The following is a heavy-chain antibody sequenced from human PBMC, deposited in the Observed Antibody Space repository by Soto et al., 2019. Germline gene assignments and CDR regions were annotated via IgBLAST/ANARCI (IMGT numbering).Heavy chain of an antibody. D-gene: IGHD3-22*01. Sequence: GGSLRLSCAASGFTFSSYWMHWDRQAPGKGLVWVSRINSDGSSTSYADSVKGRFTISRDNAKNTLYLQMNSLRAEDTAVYYCARATYYYDSSGYSMNFDYWGQGTLVTVSS. CDR1: GFTFSSYW. J-gene: IGHJ4*02. CDR3: ARATYYYDSSGYSMNFDY. V-gene: IGHV3-74*01. CDR2: INSDGSST.